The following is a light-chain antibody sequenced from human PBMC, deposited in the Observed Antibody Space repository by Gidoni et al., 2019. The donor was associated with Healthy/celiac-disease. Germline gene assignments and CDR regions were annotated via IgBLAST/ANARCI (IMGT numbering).Light chain of an antibody. J-gene: IGKJ3*01. CDR3: MQALQTPRT. CDR1: QSLLHSNGYNY. V-gene: IGKV2-28*01. CDR2: LGS. Sequence: DIVMTKSPLSLPVTPGEPASISCRSSQSLLHSNGYNYLDWYLQKPGQSPQPLIYLGSNRASGVPDRFSGSGSGTDFTLKISRVEAEDVGVYYCMQALQTPRTFGPGTKVDIK.